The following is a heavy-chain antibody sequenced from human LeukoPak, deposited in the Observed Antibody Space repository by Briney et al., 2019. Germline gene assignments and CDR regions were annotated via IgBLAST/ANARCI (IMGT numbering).Heavy chain of an antibody. J-gene: IGHJ4*02. CDR2: TYYRSRWYN. CDR1: GVSVSSNSAV. D-gene: IGHD6-13*01. CDR3: TRGGAAAGFDF. Sequence: QSQTLSLACAISGVSVSSNSAVCNWIRQSPSRGLEWLGRTYYRSRWYNDYAVSVKSRISVNPDTSKNQFSLQLNSVTPEDTAVYYCTRGGAAAGFDFWGQGTLVTVSS. V-gene: IGHV6-1*01.